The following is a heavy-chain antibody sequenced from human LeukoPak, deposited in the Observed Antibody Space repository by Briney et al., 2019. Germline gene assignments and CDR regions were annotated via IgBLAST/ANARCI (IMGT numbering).Heavy chain of an antibody. J-gene: IGHJ5*02. CDR2: IYTSGST. D-gene: IGHD6-19*01. Sequence: NPSETLSLTCTVSGGSISSGSYYWSWIRQPAGKGLEWIGRIYTSGSTNYNPSLKSRVTISVDTSENQFSLKLSTVTAADTAVYYCARDQAVAGPNWFDXWGQGTLVTV. CDR3: ARDQAVAGPNWFDX. CDR1: GGSISSGSYY. V-gene: IGHV4-61*02.